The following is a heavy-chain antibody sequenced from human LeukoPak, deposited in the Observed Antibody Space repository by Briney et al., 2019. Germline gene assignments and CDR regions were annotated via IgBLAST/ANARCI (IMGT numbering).Heavy chain of an antibody. CDR2: TYPGDSDT. V-gene: IGHV5-51*01. CDR1: GYSFTGYW. CDR3: ARHGNYDFWSGYYVDY. J-gene: IGHJ4*02. Sequence: TSGESLKISCKGSGYSFTGYWIGWVRQMPGKGLEWMGITYPGDSDTRYSPSFQGQVTISADKSISTAYLQWSSLKASDTAMYYCARHGNYDFWSGYYVDYWGQGTLVTVSS. D-gene: IGHD3-3*01.